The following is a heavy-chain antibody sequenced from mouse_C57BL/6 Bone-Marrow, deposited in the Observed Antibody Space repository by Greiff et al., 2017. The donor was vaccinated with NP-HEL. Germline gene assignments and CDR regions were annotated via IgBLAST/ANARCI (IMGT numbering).Heavy chain of an antibody. J-gene: IGHJ3*01. CDR1: GYTFTSYW. V-gene: IGHV1-69*01. CDR3: ASGRSGTAWFAY. D-gene: IGHD3-2*02. CDR2: IYPSDSYT. Sequence: QVQLQQPGAELVMPGASVKLSCKASGYTFTSYWMHWVKQRPGQGLEWVGEIYPSDSYTNYNQMFKGKSTLTVDKSSSTAYMQLGGLTSKDSAVYYCASGRSGTAWFAYWGKVTLVTVAA.